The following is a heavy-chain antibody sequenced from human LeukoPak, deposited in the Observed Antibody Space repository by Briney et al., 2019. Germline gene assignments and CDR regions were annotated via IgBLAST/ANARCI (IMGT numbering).Heavy chain of an antibody. Sequence: PGGSLRLSCAASGFTFSSYWMRWVRQPPGKGLEWVANIKQDGSVKYYVDSLKGRFTISRDNARNSVYLQMNSLRAEDTAVYYCARIGYSSSSFDYWGQGTLVTVSS. J-gene: IGHJ4*02. CDR2: IKQDGSVK. CDR3: ARIGYSSSSFDY. CDR1: GFTFSSYW. D-gene: IGHD6-6*01. V-gene: IGHV3-7*01.